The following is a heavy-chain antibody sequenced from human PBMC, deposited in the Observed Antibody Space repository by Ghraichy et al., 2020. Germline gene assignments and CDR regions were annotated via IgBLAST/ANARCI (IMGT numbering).Heavy chain of an antibody. CDR1: GFTFSSYG. Sequence: GGSLRLSCAASGFTFSSYGMHWVRQAPGKGLEWVAVISYDGSNKYYADSVKGRFTISRDNSKNTLYLQMNSLRAEDTAVYYCAKAPGLAAAGIPDDYYYGMDVWGQGTTVTVSS. D-gene: IGHD6-13*01. CDR3: AKAPGLAAAGIPDDYYYGMDV. V-gene: IGHV3-30*18. J-gene: IGHJ6*02. CDR2: ISYDGSNK.